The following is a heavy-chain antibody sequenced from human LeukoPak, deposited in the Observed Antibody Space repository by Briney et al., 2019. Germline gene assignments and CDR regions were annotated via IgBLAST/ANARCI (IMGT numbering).Heavy chain of an antibody. J-gene: IGHJ4*02. CDR1: GFTFNRYW. CDR2: ISSDGSNT. CDR3: VSRNYGSSPFDY. Sequence: GGSLRLSCAASGFTFNRYWMPWVRQAPGKGLVWVSRISSDGSNTNYADSVKGRFTISRDNAENTLYLQMDSLTAEDTAVYYCVSRNYGSSPFDYWGQGTLVTVSS. D-gene: IGHD4-17*01. V-gene: IGHV3-74*01.